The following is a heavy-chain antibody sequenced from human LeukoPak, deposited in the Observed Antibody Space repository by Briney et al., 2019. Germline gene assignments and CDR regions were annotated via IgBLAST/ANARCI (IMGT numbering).Heavy chain of an antibody. CDR2: ISSSSSYI. CDR3: ARAPEEVWFDP. CDR1: GFTFSSYS. V-gene: IGHV3-21*01. J-gene: IGHJ5*02. Sequence: VGSLRLSCAASGFTFSSYSMNWVRQAPGKGLEWVSSISSSSSYIYYADSVKGRFTISRDNAKNSLYLQMNSLRAEDTAVYYCARAPEEVWFDPWGQGTLVTVSS.